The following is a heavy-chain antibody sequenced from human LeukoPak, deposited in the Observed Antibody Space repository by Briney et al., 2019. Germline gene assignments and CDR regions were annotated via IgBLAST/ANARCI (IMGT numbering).Heavy chain of an antibody. D-gene: IGHD5-12*01. V-gene: IGHV3-23*01. CDR3: ARGYSHNSGGWLDP. Sequence: GGSLILSCAVSGFTFSHYAMSWVRQAPGTGLEWVGSLTDSGDATYYADSVKGRLTISRDDSNSTLYLHISGLRDEDTAVYYCARGYSHNSGGWLDPWGQGTLVTVSS. CDR2: LTDSGDAT. J-gene: IGHJ5*02. CDR1: GFTFSHYA.